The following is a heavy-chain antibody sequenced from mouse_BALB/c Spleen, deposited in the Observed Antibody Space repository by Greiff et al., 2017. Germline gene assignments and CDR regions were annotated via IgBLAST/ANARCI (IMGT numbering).Heavy chain of an antibody. Sequence: QVQLKESGPGLVAPSQSLSITCTVSGFSLTGYGVNWVRQPPGKGLEWLGMIWGDGSTDYNSALKSRLSISKDNSKSQVFLKMNSLQTDDTARYYCARGEGVWLRRTPWYFDVWGAGTTVTVSS. D-gene: IGHD2-2*01. CDR1: GFSLTGYG. J-gene: IGHJ1*01. CDR3: ARGEGVWLRRTPWYFDV. V-gene: IGHV2-6-7*01. CDR2: IWGDGST.